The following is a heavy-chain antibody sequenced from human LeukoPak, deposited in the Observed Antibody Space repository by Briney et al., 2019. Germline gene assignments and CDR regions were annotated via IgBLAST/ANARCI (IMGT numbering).Heavy chain of an antibody. J-gene: IGHJ4*02. Sequence: GGSLRLSCAASGFTFSSYWMSWVRQAPGKGLEWVANIKQDGSEKYYVDSVKGRFTISRDNAKNSLYLQMNSLRAEDTAVYYCAGWGLDYYGSGSYYRPFDYWGQGTLVIVSS. D-gene: IGHD3-10*01. V-gene: IGHV3-7*01. CDR1: GFTFSSYW. CDR3: AGWGLDYYGSGSYYRPFDY. CDR2: IKQDGSEK.